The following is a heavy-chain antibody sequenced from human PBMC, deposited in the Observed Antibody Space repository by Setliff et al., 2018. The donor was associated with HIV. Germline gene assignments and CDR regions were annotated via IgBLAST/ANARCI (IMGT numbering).Heavy chain of an antibody. Sequence: SETLSLTCTVSGDSITSNSYYWGWIRRSPGKGLEWIGTMHHSGSTYYNPSLKSRVAISVDTSKNQFSLKLSSVTAADTAVYYCARDVYRRGPYDYWGQGTLVTVSS. V-gene: IGHV4-39*07. J-gene: IGHJ4*02. CDR3: ARDVYRRGPYDY. CDR1: GDSITSNSYY. CDR2: MHHSGST. D-gene: IGHD6-25*01.